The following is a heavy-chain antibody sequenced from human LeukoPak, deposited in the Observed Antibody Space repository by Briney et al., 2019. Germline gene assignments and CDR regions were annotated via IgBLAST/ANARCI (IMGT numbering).Heavy chain of an antibody. Sequence: ASQTLSLTCTVSGGSISSGSYYWSWIRQPAREGLEWIGRIYPSGSTNYNPSLKSRVTISVDMSKNQFSLKLSSVTAADTAVYYCARDSHYYYYAMDVWGQGTTVTVSS. CDR1: GGSISSGSYY. J-gene: IGHJ6*02. V-gene: IGHV4-61*02. CDR2: IYPSGST. CDR3: ARDSHYYYYAMDV.